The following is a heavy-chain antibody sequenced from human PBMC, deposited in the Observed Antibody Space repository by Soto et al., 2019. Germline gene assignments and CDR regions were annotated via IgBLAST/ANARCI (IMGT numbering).Heavy chain of an antibody. V-gene: IGHV3-11*06. CDR3: ARGGSGGTRGD. J-gene: IGHJ4*02. CDR2: ISGTSGHT. Sequence: QVHLVQSGGGLVKPGGSLRLSCAASGFIFSDFYMNWIRQAPGKGLEWVSYISGTSGHTNYADSVRGRFIISRDNTKNSLFLQMDSLRDDDTAVYYCARGGSGGTRGDWCQGTLVTVSS. CDR1: GFIFSDFY. D-gene: IGHD2-15*01.